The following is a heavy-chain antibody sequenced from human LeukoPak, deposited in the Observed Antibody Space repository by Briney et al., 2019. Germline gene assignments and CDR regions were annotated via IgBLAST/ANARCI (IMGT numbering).Heavy chain of an antibody. CDR2: INADSGDT. CDR1: EYTFNGYY. Sequence: ALVKVSCEVSEYTFNGYYIHWVRQAPGKGLEYMGWINADSGDTKCAQRLRGRVTMTRDTSISTAYMELSRLRSDDTAVYYCARDLSGYYPYWYFDYWGQGTLVTVSS. D-gene: IGHD3-22*01. J-gene: IGHJ4*02. V-gene: IGHV1-2*02. CDR3: ARDLSGYYPYWYFDY.